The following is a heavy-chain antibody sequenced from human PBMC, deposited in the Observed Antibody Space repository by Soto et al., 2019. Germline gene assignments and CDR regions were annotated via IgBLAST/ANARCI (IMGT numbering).Heavy chain of an antibody. CDR3: ASAMATRAMSYWYFDL. J-gene: IGHJ2*01. CDR2: VHYSGST. V-gene: IGHV4-59*12. CDR1: GGSIRSYY. Sequence: QVQLQESGPGLVKPSETLSLTCTVSGGSIRSYYWSWIRQPPGKGLEWIGYVHYSGSTYYNSPLTSRVTISVDTPKNQFSLKLSSVTAADTAVYYCASAMATRAMSYWYFDLWGRGTLVTVSS.